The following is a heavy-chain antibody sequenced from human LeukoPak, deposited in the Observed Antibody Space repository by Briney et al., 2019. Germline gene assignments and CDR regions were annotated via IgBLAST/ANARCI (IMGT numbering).Heavy chain of an antibody. CDR1: GGSISSGDYY. Sequence: SETLSLTCTVSGGSISSGDYYWSWIRQPPGKGLEWVGTIYHSGSTNYNPSLKSRVTISVDTSKNQFSLKLSSVTAADTAVYYCARVNYYDSSGYLGYFDYWGQGTLVTVSS. D-gene: IGHD3-22*01. J-gene: IGHJ4*02. CDR3: ARVNYYDSSGYLGYFDY. CDR2: IYHSGST. V-gene: IGHV4-39*07.